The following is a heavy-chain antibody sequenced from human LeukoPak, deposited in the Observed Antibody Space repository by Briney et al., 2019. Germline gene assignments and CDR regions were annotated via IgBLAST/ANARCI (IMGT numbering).Heavy chain of an antibody. J-gene: IGHJ4*02. CDR3: AGESLN. CDR2: ISGSSTYI. V-gene: IGHV3-21*01. Sequence: GESLRLSCAASGFPFSTSNMAWVRQAPEKGLEWVSSISGSSTYIYYSESVKGRFTISRDNAKNSLSLQMDSLRVEDTAVYYCAGESLNWGRGTLVTVSS. CDR1: GFPFSTSN.